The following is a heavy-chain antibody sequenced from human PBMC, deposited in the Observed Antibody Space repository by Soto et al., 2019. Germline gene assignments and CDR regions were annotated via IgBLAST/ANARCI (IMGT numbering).Heavy chain of an antibody. CDR2: INPNAGST. J-gene: IGHJ4*02. V-gene: IGHV1-46*03. D-gene: IGHD4-17*01. CDR1: GYIFTNFY. Sequence: QVQLVQPGAEVKKPGASVKFSCKASGYIFTNFYIHWVRQAPGQGLEWIGIINPNAGSTNYAQNCQGRVTMTRDTTTSTVYTDLSSLRSEDTAVYYCTRGLAYGDYWGQGTLITVSS. CDR3: TRGLAYGDY.